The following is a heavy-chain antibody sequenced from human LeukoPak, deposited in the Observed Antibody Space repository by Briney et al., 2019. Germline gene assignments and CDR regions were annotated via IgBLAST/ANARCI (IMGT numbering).Heavy chain of an antibody. CDR2: IYFSGST. D-gene: IGHD6-13*01. CDR1: GGSISSYY. V-gene: IGHV4-59*01. J-gene: IGHJ4*02. CDR3: ARTSHPHGSSWLFDY. Sequence: SETLSLTCTVSGGSISSYYWSWIRQPPGKGLEWIGYIYFSGSTNYNPSLKSRVTISVDTSRNQSSLQLSSVTAADTAEYYCARTSHPHGSSWLFDYWGQGTLVTVSS.